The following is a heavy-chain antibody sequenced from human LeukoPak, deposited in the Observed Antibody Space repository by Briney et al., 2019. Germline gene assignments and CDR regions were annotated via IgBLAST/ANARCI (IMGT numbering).Heavy chain of an antibody. J-gene: IGHJ6*03. CDR2: ISSDGTNT. Sequence: GGSLRLSCAASGFTFSSYWMHWVRKAPGPGLLWVSRISSDGTNTYYADSVKGRFSISRDNAKNTLYLQMNSLRAEDTAMYYCARVYYYYYMDVWGRGTTVTVSS. V-gene: IGHV3-74*01. CDR3: ARVYYYYYMDV. CDR1: GFTFSSYW.